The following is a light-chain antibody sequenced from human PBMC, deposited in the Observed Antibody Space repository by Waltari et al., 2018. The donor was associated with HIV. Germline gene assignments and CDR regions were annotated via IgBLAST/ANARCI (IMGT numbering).Light chain of an antibody. J-gene: IGLJ3*02. CDR3: QSYDSSLSGSGV. CDR1: TSNIGAGYD. Sequence: QSVLTQPPSVSGAPGQRVTISCTGSTSNIGAGYDVHWYQQLPGTAPKLLIYGNHNRPSGVPDRFSGSKSGTSASLAITGLQAGDGADYYCQSYDSSLSGSGVFGGGTKLTVL. V-gene: IGLV1-40*01. CDR2: GNH.